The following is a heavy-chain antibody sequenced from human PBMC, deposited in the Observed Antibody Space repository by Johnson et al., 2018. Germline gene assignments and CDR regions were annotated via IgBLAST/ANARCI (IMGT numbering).Heavy chain of an antibody. Sequence: QVQLVQSGAEVKKPGSSVKVSCKASGGTFSSYTINWVRQAPGQGLEWMGRIIPILGIANYAQKFQGRVTITPDKSTSTAYMALSSLRSEDTAVYYCARAHSVGRPPYYYYYMDVWGKGTTVTVSS. CDR3: ARAHSVGRPPYYYYYMDV. D-gene: IGHD1-26*01. J-gene: IGHJ6*03. CDR2: IIPILGIA. CDR1: GGTFSSYT. V-gene: IGHV1-69*09.